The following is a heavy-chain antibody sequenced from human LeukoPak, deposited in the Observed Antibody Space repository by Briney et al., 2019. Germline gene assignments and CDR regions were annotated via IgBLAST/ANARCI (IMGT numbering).Heavy chain of an antibody. Sequence: SETLSLTCTVSGVSISSSSYCWGWIRQPPGTGLEWIGSIYHSGSTYYNPSLKSRVTISVDTSKNQLFLKLSSVTAADTAVYYCAKYGDAYNPFDFWGQGTLVTVSS. V-gene: IGHV4-39*01. J-gene: IGHJ4*02. CDR3: AKYGDAYNPFDF. CDR1: GVSISSSSYC. D-gene: IGHD5-24*01. CDR2: IYHSGST.